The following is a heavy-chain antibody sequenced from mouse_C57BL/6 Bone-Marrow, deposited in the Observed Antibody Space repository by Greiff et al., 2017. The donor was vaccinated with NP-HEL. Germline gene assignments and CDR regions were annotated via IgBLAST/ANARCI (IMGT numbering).Heavy chain of an antibody. CDR3: ARFSSGPFAY. CDR2: IYPGDGDT. CDR1: GYAFSSSW. J-gene: IGHJ3*01. Sequence: QVQLQQSGPELVKPGASVKISCKASGYAFSSSWMNWVKQRPGKGLEWIGRIYPGDGDTNYNGKFKGKATLTADKSSSTAYMQLSSLTSEDSAVYFCARFSSGPFAYWGQGTLVTVSA. V-gene: IGHV1-82*01. D-gene: IGHD3-2*02.